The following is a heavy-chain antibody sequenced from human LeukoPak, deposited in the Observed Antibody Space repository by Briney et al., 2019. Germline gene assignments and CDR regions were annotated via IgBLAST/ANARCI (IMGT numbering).Heavy chain of an antibody. Sequence: ASVKVSCKASGYTFTGYYMHWVRQAPGQGLEWMGWINPKSGGTNYAQKFQGRVTMTRDTSISTAYMELSRLRSDDTAVYCCAREAATAGENYFDYWGQGTLVTVSS. J-gene: IGHJ4*02. V-gene: IGHV1-2*02. CDR2: INPKSGGT. CDR1: GYTFTGYY. D-gene: IGHD2-15*01. CDR3: AREAATAGENYFDY.